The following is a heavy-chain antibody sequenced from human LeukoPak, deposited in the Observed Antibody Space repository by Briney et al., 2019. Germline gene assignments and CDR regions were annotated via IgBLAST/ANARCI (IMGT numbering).Heavy chain of an antibody. D-gene: IGHD2-21*02. V-gene: IGHV4-39*01. CDR3: ARHADRDREYFQH. CDR2: IYYSGST. CDR1: GGSISSSSYY. Sequence: SETLSLTCTVSGGSISSSSYYWGWIRQPPGKGLEWIGSIYYSGSTYYNPSLKSRVTISVDTSKNQFSLKLSSVTAADTAVYYCARHADRDREYFQHCGQGTLVTVSS. J-gene: IGHJ1*01.